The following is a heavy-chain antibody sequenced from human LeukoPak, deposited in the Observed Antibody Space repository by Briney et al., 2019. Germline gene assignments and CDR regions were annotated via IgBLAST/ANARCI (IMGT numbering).Heavy chain of an antibody. Sequence: GESLKISCKGSGYSFTSYWIGWVRQMPGKGLGWMGIIYPGDSDTRYSPSFQGQVTISADKSISTAYLQWSSPKASDTAMYYCASTSTLRYWNYWGQGTLVTVSS. CDR2: IYPGDSDT. J-gene: IGHJ4*02. V-gene: IGHV5-51*01. CDR1: GYSFTSYW. D-gene: IGHD3-9*01. CDR3: ASTSTLRYWNY.